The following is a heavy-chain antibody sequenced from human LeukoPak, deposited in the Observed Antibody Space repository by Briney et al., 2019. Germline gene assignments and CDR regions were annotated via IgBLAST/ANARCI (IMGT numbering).Heavy chain of an antibody. CDR3: AREGGQWLPLDY. CDR2: INAGNGNT. D-gene: IGHD6-19*01. J-gene: IGHJ4*02. CDR1: GYTFTSYA. Sequence: ASVKVSCKASGYTFTSYAIHWVRQAPGQRLEWMGWINAGNGNTKYSQKFQGRVTITRDTSASTAYMELSSLRSEDTGVYYSAREGGQWLPLDYWGQGTLVTVSS. V-gene: IGHV1-3*01.